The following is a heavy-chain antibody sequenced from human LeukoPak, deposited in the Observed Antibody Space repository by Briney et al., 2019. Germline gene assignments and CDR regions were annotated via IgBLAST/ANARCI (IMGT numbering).Heavy chain of an antibody. D-gene: IGHD4-17*01. CDR1: GFIFSSLW. CDR2: INGDGSTT. V-gene: IGHV3-74*01. J-gene: IGHJ4*02. Sequence: GGSLRLSCEASGFIFSSLWMHWVRQAPGKGLVWVSYINGDGSTTSYADSVKGRFTISRDNAKNTLYLQLNSLRAEDTTVYYCVRGGYGSIDYWGQGTLVTVSS. CDR3: VRGGYGSIDY.